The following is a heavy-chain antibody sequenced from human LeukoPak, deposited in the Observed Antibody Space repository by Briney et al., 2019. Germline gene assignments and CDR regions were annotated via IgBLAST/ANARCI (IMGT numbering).Heavy chain of an antibody. D-gene: IGHD3-3*01. J-gene: IGHJ4*02. CDR2: INPSGGST. CDR1: GYTFTSYY. Sequence: ASVKVSCKASGYTFTSYYMHWVRQAPGQGLEWMGIINPSGGSTSYAQKFQGRVTMTRDMSTSTVYMELSSLRSEDTAVYYCARDGPDTYDFWSGYYTQASHFDYWGQGTLVTVSS. CDR3: ARDGPDTYDFWSGYYTQASHFDY. V-gene: IGHV1-46*01.